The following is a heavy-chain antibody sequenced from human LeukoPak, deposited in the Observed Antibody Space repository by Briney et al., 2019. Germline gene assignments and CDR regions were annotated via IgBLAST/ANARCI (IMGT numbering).Heavy chain of an antibody. Sequence: GPLRLSCAASGFTFSNYAMSWVRQAPGKGLEWVSSITGSGINTYFADSVKGRFTISRDNSKNTVFLQMNSLRAEDTAVYYCAKGGGSVGQWGQGTLVTVSS. CDR2: ITGSGINT. V-gene: IGHV3-23*01. CDR1: GFTFSNYA. CDR3: AKGGGSVGQ. D-gene: IGHD1-26*01. J-gene: IGHJ4*02.